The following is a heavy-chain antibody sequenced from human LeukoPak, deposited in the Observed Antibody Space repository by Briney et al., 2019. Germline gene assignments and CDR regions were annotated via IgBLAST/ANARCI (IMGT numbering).Heavy chain of an antibody. CDR2: IYYSGTT. J-gene: IGHJ5*02. CDR1: GASISSSY. V-gene: IGHV4-59*01. Sequence: PSETLSLTCTVSGASISSSYWSWIRQPPGKGLEWIGYIYYSGTTKYNPSLRSRVTISIDTSKNQFSLKVYSVTAADTAVYYCARGQPQRYNSDWYVNWFDPWGQGTLVSVSS. D-gene: IGHD6-19*01. CDR3: ARGQPQRYNSDWYVNWFDP.